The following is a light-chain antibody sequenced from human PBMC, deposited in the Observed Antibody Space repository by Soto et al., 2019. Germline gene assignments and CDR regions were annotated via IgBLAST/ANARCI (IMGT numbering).Light chain of an antibody. CDR3: QQYNSYSA. CDR2: DAS. CDR1: QSISNW. Sequence: DIQMTQSPSTLSASVGDRVTITCRASQSISNWLAWYQQKPGKAPKLLIYDASSLESGVPSRFSGSGSGTEFTLTISSLQPDDFATYYCQQYNSYSALGQGTKV. J-gene: IGKJ1*01. V-gene: IGKV1-5*01.